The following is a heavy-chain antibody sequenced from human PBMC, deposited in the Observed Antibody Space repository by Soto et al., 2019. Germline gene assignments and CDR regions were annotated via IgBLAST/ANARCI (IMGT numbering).Heavy chain of an antibody. CDR2: ISGSGGST. J-gene: IGHJ3*02. V-gene: IGHV3-23*01. D-gene: IGHD3-16*01. CDR1: GFTFSSYA. CDR3: AKDMYHDPDPAHAFDI. Sequence: GGSLRLSCAASGFTFSSYAMSWVRQAPGKGLEWVSAISGSGGSTYYADSVKGRFTISRDNSKNTLYLQMNSLRAEDTAVYYCAKDMYHDPDPAHAFDIWGQGTMVTVSS.